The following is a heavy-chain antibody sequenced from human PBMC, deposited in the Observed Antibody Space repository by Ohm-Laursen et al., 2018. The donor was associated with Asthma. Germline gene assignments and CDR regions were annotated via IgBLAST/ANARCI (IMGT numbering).Heavy chain of an antibody. CDR1: GFTFSSYA. D-gene: IGHD3-22*01. Sequence: SLRLSCSASGFTFSSYAMSWVRQAPGKGLEWVSAISGSGGSTYYADSVKGRFTISRDNSKNTLYLQMNSLRAEDTAVYYCASQGRDSSGYYLFDYWGQETLVTVSS. J-gene: IGHJ4*02. V-gene: IGHV3-23*01. CDR2: ISGSGGST. CDR3: ASQGRDSSGYYLFDY.